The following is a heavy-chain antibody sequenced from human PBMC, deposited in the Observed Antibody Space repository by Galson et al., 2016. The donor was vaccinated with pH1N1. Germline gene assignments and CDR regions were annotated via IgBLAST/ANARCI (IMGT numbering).Heavy chain of an antibody. CDR2: IYWDDDK. V-gene: IGHV2-5*02. D-gene: IGHD1-26*01. CDR3: AHNIEWELGAYFDY. Sequence: PALVKPTQTLTLTCTFSGFSLSTSGVGVGWIRQPPGKALEWLALIYWDDDKRYSPSLKSRLTLTKDPSKNQVVLTMTNMDPVDTATYYCAHNIEWELGAYFDYWGQGTLVTVSS. CDR1: GFSLSTSGVG. J-gene: IGHJ4*02.